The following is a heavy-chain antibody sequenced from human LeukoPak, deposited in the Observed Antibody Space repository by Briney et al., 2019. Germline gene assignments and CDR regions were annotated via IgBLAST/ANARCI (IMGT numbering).Heavy chain of an antibody. CDR1: GFTFDDYA. Sequence: PGGSLRLSCAASGFTFDDYAMHWDRQAPGKGLEWVSGISWNSGSIGYADSVKGRFTISRDNAKNSLYLQMNSLRAEDTALYYCAKDEGDSGYDLGYWGQGTLVTVSS. J-gene: IGHJ4*02. D-gene: IGHD5-12*01. CDR3: AKDEGDSGYDLGY. V-gene: IGHV3-9*01. CDR2: ISWNSGSI.